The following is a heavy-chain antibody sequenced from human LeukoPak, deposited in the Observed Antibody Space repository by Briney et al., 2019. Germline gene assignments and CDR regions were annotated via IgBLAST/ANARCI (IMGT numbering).Heavy chain of an antibody. D-gene: IGHD2-15*01. CDR2: ISGSGGST. CDR3: AKDGYCSGGSCYSFFYFDY. CDR1: GFTFSSYA. V-gene: IGHV3-23*01. J-gene: IGHJ4*02. Sequence: GGSLRLSCAASGFTFSSYAMSWVRQAPGKGLEWVSAISGSGGSTYYADSVKGRFTISRDNSKNTLYLQMNSLRAEDTAVYYCAKDGYCSGGSCYSFFYFDYWRQGTLVTVSS.